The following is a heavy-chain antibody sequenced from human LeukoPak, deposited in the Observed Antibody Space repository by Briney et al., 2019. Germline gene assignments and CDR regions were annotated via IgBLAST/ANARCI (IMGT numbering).Heavy chain of an antibody. CDR1: GYPFIDSY. CDR2: INPSSGAT. D-gene: IGHD3-22*01. V-gene: IGHV1-2*02. J-gene: IGHJ4*02. Sequence: ASVKVSCKASGYPFIDSYIHWVRQVPGQGLEWMGWINPSSGATMYSQRFQGRVTMTRDTSINTAYMELSRLASDETALYFCARDASSGGYFSNNWGQGTLVTVSS. CDR3: ARDASSGGYFSNN.